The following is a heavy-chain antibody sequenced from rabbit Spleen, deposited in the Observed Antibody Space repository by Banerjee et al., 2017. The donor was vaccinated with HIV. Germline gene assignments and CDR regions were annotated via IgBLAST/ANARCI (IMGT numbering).Heavy chain of an antibody. V-gene: IGHV1S40*01. Sequence: QQLVESGGGLVKPGASLTLTCIASGVSFSGDSYMCWVRQAPGKGLEWIACIATGSSGFTYFASWAKGRFTISKTSSTTVTLQMTSLTAADTATYFCARDTSSSFSSYGMDLWGPGTLVTVS. CDR1: GVSFSGDSY. CDR2: IATGSSGFT. CDR3: ARDTSSSFSSYGMDL. D-gene: IGHD1-1*01. J-gene: IGHJ6*01.